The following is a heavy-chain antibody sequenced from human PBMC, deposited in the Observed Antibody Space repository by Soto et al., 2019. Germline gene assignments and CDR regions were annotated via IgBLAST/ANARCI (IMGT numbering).Heavy chain of an antibody. CDR3: AREGGSSSWYDY. CDR1: GFTFSSYG. D-gene: IGHD6-13*01. CDR2: IWYDGSNK. Sequence: AGGSLRLSCAASGFTFSSYGMHWVRQAPGKGLEWVAVIWYDGSNKYYADSVKGRFTISRDNSKNTLYLQMNSLRSEDTAVYYCAREGGSSSWYDYWGQGTLVTVSS. V-gene: IGHV3-33*01. J-gene: IGHJ4*02.